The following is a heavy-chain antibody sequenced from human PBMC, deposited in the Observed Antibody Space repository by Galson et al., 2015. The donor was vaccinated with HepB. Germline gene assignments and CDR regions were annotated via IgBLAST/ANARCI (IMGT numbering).Heavy chain of an antibody. V-gene: IGHV1-69*13. Sequence: SVKVSCKASGGTFSRYAISWVRQAPGQGLEWMGGIIPIFGTANYAQKFQGRVTITADESTSTAYMELSSLRSEDTAVYYCARVSQNGYYDSSGYYSGDRAFDIWGQGTMVTVSS. CDR2: IIPIFGTA. J-gene: IGHJ3*02. CDR1: GGTFSRYA. D-gene: IGHD3-22*01. CDR3: ARVSQNGYYDSSGYYSGDRAFDI.